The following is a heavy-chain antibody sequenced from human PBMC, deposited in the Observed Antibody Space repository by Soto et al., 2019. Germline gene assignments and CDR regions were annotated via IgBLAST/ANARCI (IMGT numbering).Heavy chain of an antibody. V-gene: IGHV4-39*01. CDR2: IYYSGST. Sequence: PSETLSLTCTVSGGSISSSGYYWGWIRQPPGKGLEWIGSIYYSGSTYYNPSLKSRVTISVDTSKNQFSLKLSSVTAADTAVYYCARGYCSSTSCNWFDPWGQGTLVTVSS. CDR3: ARGYCSSTSCNWFDP. J-gene: IGHJ5*02. CDR1: GGSISSSGYY. D-gene: IGHD2-2*01.